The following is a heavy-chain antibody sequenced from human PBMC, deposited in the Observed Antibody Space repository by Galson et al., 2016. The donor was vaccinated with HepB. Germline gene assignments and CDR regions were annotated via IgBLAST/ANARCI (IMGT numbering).Heavy chain of an antibody. CDR1: GYTFTTSG. Sequence: SVKVSCKASGYTFTTSGITWVRQAPGQGLEWMGWISAYNGNTNYAQKLQGRVTMTTETSTSTAYMELRSLRSDDTAVYYCARFWEDRGLDYWGQGTLVTVSS. CDR2: ISAYNGNT. D-gene: IGHD1-26*01. J-gene: IGHJ4*02. V-gene: IGHV1-18*01. CDR3: ARFWEDRGLDY.